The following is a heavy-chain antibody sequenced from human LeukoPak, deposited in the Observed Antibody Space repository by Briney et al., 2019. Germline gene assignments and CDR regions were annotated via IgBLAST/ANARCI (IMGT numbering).Heavy chain of an antibody. CDR2: ITGSGGST. J-gene: IGHJ4*02. Sequence: GGSLRLSCAASGFPFSNYAMSWVRQAPGKGLEWVSTITGSGGSTYYADSVKGRFTISRDNSKNTLYLQMNSLRAEDTAVYYCAKDLGTVTTAFDYWGQGTLVTVSS. CDR3: AKDLGTVTTAFDY. D-gene: IGHD4-17*01. V-gene: IGHV3-23*01. CDR1: GFPFSNYA.